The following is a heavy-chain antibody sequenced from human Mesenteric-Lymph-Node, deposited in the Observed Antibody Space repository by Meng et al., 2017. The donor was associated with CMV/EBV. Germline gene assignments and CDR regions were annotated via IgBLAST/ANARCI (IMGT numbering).Heavy chain of an antibody. Sequence: GESLKISCAGSGFSISDYWMSWVRQTPGKGLEWVANIKQDGSEKYYVGSVMGRFTISRDNAKNSLYLQMNSLRAEDTAVYYCAREHVERGGYCSSTSCHAKENYYYGMDVWGQGTTVTVSS. CDR2: IKQDGSEK. V-gene: IGHV3-7*01. J-gene: IGHJ6*02. CDR1: GFSISDYW. CDR3: AREHVERGGYCSSTSCHAKENYYYGMDV. D-gene: IGHD2-2*01.